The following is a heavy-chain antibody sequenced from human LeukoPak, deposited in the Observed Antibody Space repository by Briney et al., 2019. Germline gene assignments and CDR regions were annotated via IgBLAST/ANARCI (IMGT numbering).Heavy chain of an antibody. CDR3: ARVGAYCTSNSCFDY. D-gene: IGHD2-2*01. V-gene: IGHV1-18*01. J-gene: IGHJ4*02. CDR2: ISAYNGNA. CDR1: GYTFTNYG. Sequence: ASVKVSCKASGYTFTNYGISWVRQAPGQGLEWMGWISAYNGNANYAQKFEGRVTMTTDTSTDTGYMELRSLRSDDTAVYYCARVGAYCTSNSCFDYWGQGTLVTVSS.